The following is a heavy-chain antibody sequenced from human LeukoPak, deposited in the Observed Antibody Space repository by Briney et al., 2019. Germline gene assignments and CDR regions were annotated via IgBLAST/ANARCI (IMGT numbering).Heavy chain of an antibody. CDR2: IIPIFGTA. D-gene: IGHD6-19*01. CDR1: GYTFTSYD. Sequence: ASVKVSCKASGYTFTSYDINWVRQATGQGLEWMGRIIPIFGTANYAQEFQGRVTITTDESTSTAYMELSSLRSEDTAVYYCARSIGLYSSGWGQPAPGDAFDIWGQETMVTVSS. J-gene: IGHJ3*02. V-gene: IGHV1-69*05. CDR3: ARSIGLYSSGWGQPAPGDAFDI.